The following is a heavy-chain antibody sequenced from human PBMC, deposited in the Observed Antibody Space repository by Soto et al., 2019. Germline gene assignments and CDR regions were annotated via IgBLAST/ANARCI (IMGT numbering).Heavy chain of an antibody. CDR3: AHPRGYGVFDAYDI. D-gene: IGHD2-8*01. CDR1: GFTFSAYA. J-gene: IGHJ3*02. V-gene: IGHV3-23*01. CDR2: INAGGSDT. Sequence: GGSLRLSCAASGFTFSAYAMSWVRQSPGKGLEWVSAINAGGSDTYYADSVKGRFTISRDNSITTLFLQMNSLRTEDTAVYYCAHPRGYGVFDAYDIWGQGTLVTVSS.